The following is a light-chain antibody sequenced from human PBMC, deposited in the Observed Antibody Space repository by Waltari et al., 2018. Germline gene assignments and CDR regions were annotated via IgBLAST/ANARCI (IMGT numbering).Light chain of an antibody. CDR2: RNT. CDR3: AAWDDSLSGPV. V-gene: IGLV1-47*01. J-gene: IGLJ2*01. Sequence: QSVLTQPPSASGTPGQRVTISCSGRSSNLGSNYVYWYQQLPGTAPKLLIDRNTPRPSGVPDRFSGSKHGTSASLAISGLRSEDEADYYCAAWDDSLSGPVFGGGTKLTVL. CDR1: SSNLGSNY.